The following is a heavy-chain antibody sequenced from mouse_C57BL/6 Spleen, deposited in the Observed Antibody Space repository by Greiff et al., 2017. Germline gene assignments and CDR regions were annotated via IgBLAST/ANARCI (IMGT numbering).Heavy chain of an antibody. J-gene: IGHJ1*03. Sequence: VQLQQSGTELVKPGASVKLSCKASGYTFTSYWMHWVKQRPGQGLEWIGNINPSNGGTNYNEKFKSKATLTVDKSSSTAYMQLSSLTSEDSAVYYCARVDYGSRGYWYFDVWGTGTTVTVSS. CDR2: INPSNGGT. CDR3: ARVDYGSRGYWYFDV. V-gene: IGHV1-53*01. D-gene: IGHD1-1*01. CDR1: GYTFTSYW.